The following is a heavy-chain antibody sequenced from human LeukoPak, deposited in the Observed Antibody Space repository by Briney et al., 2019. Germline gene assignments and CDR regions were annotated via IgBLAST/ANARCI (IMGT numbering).Heavy chain of an antibody. V-gene: IGHV3-23*01. CDR2: ISGSGGST. CDR3: AKSEGRTVVTPYAFDI. CDR1: GFTVSSNY. J-gene: IGHJ3*02. Sequence: PGGSLRLSCAASGFTVSSNYMSWVRQAPGKGLEWVSAISGSGGSTYYADSVKGRFTISRDNSKNTLYLQMNSLRAEDTAVYYCAKSEGRTVVTPYAFDIWGQGTMVTVSS. D-gene: IGHD4-23*01.